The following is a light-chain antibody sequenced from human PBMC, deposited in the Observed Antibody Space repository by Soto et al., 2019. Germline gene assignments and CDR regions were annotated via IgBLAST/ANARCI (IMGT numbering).Light chain of an antibody. Sequence: QAVVTQPPSASGTPGQRVTISCSGSSSNIAPNTVNWYQHLPGAAPQLLIFANDRRPSGVPDRFSGSRSGTSASLAISGLQSEDEADYYCAEWDDSLNGYVFETGTKVTVL. CDR2: AND. J-gene: IGLJ1*01. CDR3: AEWDDSLNGYV. CDR1: SSNIAPNT. V-gene: IGLV1-44*01.